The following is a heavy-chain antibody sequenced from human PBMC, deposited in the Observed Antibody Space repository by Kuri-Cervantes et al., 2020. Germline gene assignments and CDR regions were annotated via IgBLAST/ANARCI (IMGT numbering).Heavy chain of an antibody. CDR2: ISAYNGNT. D-gene: IGHD3-10*01. CDR1: GYTFTNYG. CDR3: ARSGYTASSGDGSGSYYSKNPHDY. V-gene: IGHV1-18*01. Sequence: ASVKVSCKASGYTFTNYGISWVRQAPGQGLEWMGWISAYNGNTNYAQKLQGRVTMTTDTSTSTAYMELRSLRSDDTAVYYCARSGYTASSGDGSGSYYSKNPHDYWGQGTLVTVSS. J-gene: IGHJ4*02.